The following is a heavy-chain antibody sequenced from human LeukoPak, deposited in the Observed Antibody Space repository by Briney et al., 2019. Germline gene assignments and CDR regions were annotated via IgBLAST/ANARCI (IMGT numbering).Heavy chain of an antibody. V-gene: IGHV4-39*01. Sequence: SETLPLTCTVSGASMSTTYYYWGWIRQPPGKGLEWIGSIFYSGSTYYNPSLKSRVTMSVDTSKNQFSLKLSSVTAADTAIYYCARHAYDFYYFDYWGQGTLVTVSS. D-gene: IGHD3-3*01. CDR1: GASMSTTYYY. CDR2: IFYSGST. CDR3: ARHAYDFYYFDY. J-gene: IGHJ4*02.